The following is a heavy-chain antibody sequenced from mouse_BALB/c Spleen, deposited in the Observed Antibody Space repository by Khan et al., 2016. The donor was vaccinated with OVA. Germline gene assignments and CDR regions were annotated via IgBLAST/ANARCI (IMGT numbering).Heavy chain of an antibody. V-gene: IGHV1S136*01. CDR2: IYPYNDDT. J-gene: IGHJ2*01. CDR3: ARNYGYDVYFDY. CDR1: GYTFTSYV. Sequence: VRLQQSGPELVKPGASVKMSCKASGYTFTSYVIHWVKQKPGQGLEWIGYIYPYNDDTKSNEKFKGKATLTSDKSSSTAYMALRSLTSEDSAVYYCARNYGYDVYFDYWGQGTTLTVSS. D-gene: IGHD2-14*01.